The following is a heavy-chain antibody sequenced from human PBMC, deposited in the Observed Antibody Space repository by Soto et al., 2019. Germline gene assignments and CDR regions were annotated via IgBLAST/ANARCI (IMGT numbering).Heavy chain of an antibody. CDR2: INPSGGSA. Sequence: ASVKVSCKASGYSFISHYIHWVRQAPGQGLEWMGFINPSGGSATIAQKFQGRVTMTRDTPTSTVYMELTILRSEDAAVYYCARDYLSSKLSLSYFDFWGQGTLVTVSS. V-gene: IGHV1-46*01. CDR1: GYSFISHY. J-gene: IGHJ4*02. D-gene: IGHD2-2*01. CDR3: ARDYLSSKLSLSYFDF.